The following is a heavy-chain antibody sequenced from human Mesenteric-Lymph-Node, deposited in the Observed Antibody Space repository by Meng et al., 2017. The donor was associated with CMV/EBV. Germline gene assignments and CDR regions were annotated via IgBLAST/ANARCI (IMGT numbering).Heavy chain of an antibody. V-gene: IGHV2-5*01. CDR3: AHDPGP. CDR1: GFSLNTSGVG. CDR2: IYWNDDK. Sequence: SGPTLVKPTQTLTLTCTFSGFSLNTSGVGVGWIRQPPGKALEWLALIYWNDDKRYNSSLKSRLTITKDTSRNQVVLKMTKMDPIDTGTYYCAHDPGPWGQGTLVTVSS. J-gene: IGHJ5*02.